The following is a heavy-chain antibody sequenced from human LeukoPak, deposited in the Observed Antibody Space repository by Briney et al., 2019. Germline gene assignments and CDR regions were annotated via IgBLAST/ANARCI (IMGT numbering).Heavy chain of an antibody. CDR1: GFTLIINA. CDR2: ISGSGGST. V-gene: IGHV3-23*01. D-gene: IGHD2-15*01. Sequence: GGSLRLSCSASGFTLIINAMSWVRQAPGKGLEWVSAISGSGGSTYYADSVKGRFYISRDNSKNTLYLQMNSLRAEDTAVYYSANRAPYCSGGSCYAFFDYWGQGTLVTVSS. J-gene: IGHJ4*02. CDR3: ANRAPYCSGGSCYAFFDY.